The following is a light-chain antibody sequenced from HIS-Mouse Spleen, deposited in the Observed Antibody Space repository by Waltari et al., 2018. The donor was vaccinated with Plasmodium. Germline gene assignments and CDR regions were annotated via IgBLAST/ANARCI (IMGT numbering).Light chain of an antibody. J-gene: IGKJ3*01. V-gene: IGKV1-9*01. CDR2: AAS. Sequence: DIQLTQSPSFLSASVGDRVTITCRASQGISSYLVWYQQKPGKAPKLLIYAASTLQSGVPSRFSGSGSGTEFTLTISSLQPEDFATYYCQQLNSYPPITFGPGTKVDIK. CDR1: QGISSY. CDR3: QQLNSYPPIT.